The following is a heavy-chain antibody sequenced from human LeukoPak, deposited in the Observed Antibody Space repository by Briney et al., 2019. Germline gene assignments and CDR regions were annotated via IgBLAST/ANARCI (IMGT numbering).Heavy chain of an antibody. CDR1: GYTFTNYY. CDR2: INHSDGST. D-gene: IGHD6-6*01. V-gene: IGHV1-46*01. J-gene: IGHJ4*02. Sequence: ASVKLSCKTSGYTFTNYYIHWVRQAPGQGLEWMGVINHSDGSTSYAQNFQGRVTMTRDTSTSTVYMQLSSLRSEDTALYYCAGEYSSSGRFDYWGQGTLVTVSS. CDR3: AGEYSSSGRFDY.